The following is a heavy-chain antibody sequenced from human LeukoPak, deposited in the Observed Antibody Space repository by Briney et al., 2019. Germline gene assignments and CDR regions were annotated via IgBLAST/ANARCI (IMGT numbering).Heavy chain of an antibody. CDR1: GFTFDDYA. CDR2: SSWNSGSI. Sequence: GRSLRLSCAASGFTFDDYAMHWVRQAPGKGLEWVSGSSWNSGSIGYADSVKGRFTISRDNAKNSLYLQMNSLRAEDTALYYCAKDTSQQWLVLGYFDYWGQGTLVTVSS. V-gene: IGHV3-9*01. D-gene: IGHD6-19*01. CDR3: AKDTSQQWLVLGYFDY. J-gene: IGHJ4*02.